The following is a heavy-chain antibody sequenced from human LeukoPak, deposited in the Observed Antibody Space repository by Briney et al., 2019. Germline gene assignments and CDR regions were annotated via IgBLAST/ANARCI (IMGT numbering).Heavy chain of an antibody. J-gene: IGHJ4*02. V-gene: IGHV4-34*01. CDR3: ARSTRWEPLGY. D-gene: IGHD1-26*01. CDR2: INHSGST. Sequence: SETLSLTCAVYGGSFSGYYWSWIRQPPGKGLEWIGEINHSGSTNYNPSLKSRVTISVDTSKNQFSLKLSSVTAADTAVYYCARSTRWEPLGYWGQGTLVTVSS. CDR1: GGSFSGYY.